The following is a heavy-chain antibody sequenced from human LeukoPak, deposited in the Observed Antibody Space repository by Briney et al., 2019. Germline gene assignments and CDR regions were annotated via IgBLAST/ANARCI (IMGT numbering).Heavy chain of an antibody. D-gene: IGHD1-14*01. CDR1: GASISSYF. CDR2: IYHSGST. V-gene: IGHV4-59*01. CDR3: ARQTGGRFDP. Sequence: KPSETLSLTCAVSGASISSYFWSWIRQTPGKGLEWIGYIYHSGSTNYNPSLKSRVTISVDTSKNQFSLKLNSVTAADTAVYYCARQTGGRFDPWGQGTLVTVSS. J-gene: IGHJ5*02.